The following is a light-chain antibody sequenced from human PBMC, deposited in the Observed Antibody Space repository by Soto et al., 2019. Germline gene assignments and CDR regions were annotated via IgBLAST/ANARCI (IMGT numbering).Light chain of an antibody. CDR1: SSNVGAGYD. V-gene: IGLV1-40*01. CDR3: KSYDDIVTTV. CDR2: GNN. Sequence: QSVLTQPPSVFGAPGQRVAISCTGSSSNVGAGYDVHWYQQIPGTAPKLLIYGNNNRPSGVPDRFSGSKSGASASLAISGLQPEDEADYYCKSYDDIVTTVFGTGTKVTVL. J-gene: IGLJ1*01.